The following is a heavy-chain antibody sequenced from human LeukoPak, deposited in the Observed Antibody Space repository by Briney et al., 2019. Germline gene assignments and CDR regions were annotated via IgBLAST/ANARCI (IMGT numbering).Heavy chain of an antibody. CDR1: GFTFSSYV. J-gene: IGHJ4*02. CDR3: VKAGYGELLRFDY. Sequence: GGSLRLSCVVSGFTFSSYVMHWVRQAPGKGLEWMAVISYDGTNKYYADSVKGRFTISRDNSKNTLYLQMHSLRTADTAVYYCVKAGYGELLRFDYWGQGTLVTVS. D-gene: IGHD3-10*01. CDR2: ISYDGTNK. V-gene: IGHV3-30*18.